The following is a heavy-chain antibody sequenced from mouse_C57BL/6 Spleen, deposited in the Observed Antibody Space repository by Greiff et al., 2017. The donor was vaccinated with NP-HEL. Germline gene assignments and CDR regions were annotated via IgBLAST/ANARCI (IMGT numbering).Heavy chain of an antibody. CDR2: FIPSVGVT. CDR1: AYPLPTSW. CDR3: AIGSPHY. Sequence: QVQLQQPGAELVKPGASVKVSSKASAYPLPTSWLPWVRRRPGQGLEWIGRFIPSVGVTNYIQKFKGKATLTVDKSSSTAYMQLSSLTSEDSAVYYCAIGSPHYWGQGTTLTVSS. D-gene: IGHD6-1*01. V-gene: IGHV1-74*01. J-gene: IGHJ2*01.